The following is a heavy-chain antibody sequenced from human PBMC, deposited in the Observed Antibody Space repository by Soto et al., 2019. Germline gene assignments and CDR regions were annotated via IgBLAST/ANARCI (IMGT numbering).Heavy chain of an antibody. D-gene: IGHD3-10*01. CDR1: GDSVTSVSDY. Sequence: TLSLTCTVSGDSVTSVSDYWSWIRQPPGKGLEWIGYIYYSGSADYNPSLGSRVTISIDTSKNQFSLKLTSVTAADTAVYYCARGVGFGYYYYHMDLWGQGTTVTVSS. J-gene: IGHJ6*02. CDR3: ARGVGFGYYYYHMDL. V-gene: IGHV4-61*01. CDR2: IYYSGSA.